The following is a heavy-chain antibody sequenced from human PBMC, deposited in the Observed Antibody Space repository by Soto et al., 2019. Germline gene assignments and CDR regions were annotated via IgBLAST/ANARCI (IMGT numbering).Heavy chain of an antibody. Sequence: GGSLRLSCAASGFTFSNAWMSWVRQAPGKGLEWVGRVKGKADGGTTDYTAPVKGRFTISRDDSKNTLYLQMNSLKTEDTGVYFCTTAWGAYDSGYYFVDFWGQGTLVTVS. CDR3: TTAWGAYDSGYYFVDF. V-gene: IGHV3-15*01. CDR2: VKGKADGGTT. D-gene: IGHD3-22*01. J-gene: IGHJ4*02. CDR1: GFTFSNAW.